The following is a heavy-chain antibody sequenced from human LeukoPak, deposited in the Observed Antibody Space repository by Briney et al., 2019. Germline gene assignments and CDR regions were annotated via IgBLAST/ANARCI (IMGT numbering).Heavy chain of an antibody. V-gene: IGHV4-59*12. D-gene: IGHD6-19*01. CDR3: ARDLGAVAAHGWFDP. CDR1: GGSISSYY. Sequence: SETLSLTCTVSGGSISSYYWNWIRQPPGKGLEYIGYIFYSGRTNYNPSLKSRVTISVDTSKNQFSLKLSSVTAADTAVYYCARDLGAVAAHGWFDPWGQGTLVTVSS. CDR2: IFYSGRT. J-gene: IGHJ5*02.